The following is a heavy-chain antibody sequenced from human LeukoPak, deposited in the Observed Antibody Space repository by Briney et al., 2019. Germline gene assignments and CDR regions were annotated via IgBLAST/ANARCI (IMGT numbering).Heavy chain of an antibody. D-gene: IGHD6-13*01. V-gene: IGHV4-59*01. CDR1: GGSISSYY. CDR2: IYYSGST. J-gene: IGHJ4*02. CDR3: ATGIAAAGIFDY. Sequence: SETLSLTCTVSGGSISSYYWSWIRQPPGKGLEWIGYIYYSGSTNYNPSLKSRVTISVDTSKNQFSLKLSSVTAADTAVCYCATGIAAAGIFDYWGQGTLVTVSS.